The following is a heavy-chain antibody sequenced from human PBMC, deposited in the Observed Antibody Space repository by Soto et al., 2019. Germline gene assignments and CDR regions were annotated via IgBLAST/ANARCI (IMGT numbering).Heavy chain of an antibody. V-gene: IGHV1-69*01. Sequence: QVQLVQSGAEVKKPGSSVKVSCKASGGTFSSYAISWGRQAPGQGLEWMGGIIPIFGTANYAQKFQGRVTITADEYTSTAYMELSSLRSEDTSVYYCARGFGNSSVWYDAFDIWGQGTMVTVSS. J-gene: IGHJ3*02. CDR2: IIPIFGTA. CDR3: ARGFGNSSVWYDAFDI. CDR1: GGTFSSYA. D-gene: IGHD6-19*01.